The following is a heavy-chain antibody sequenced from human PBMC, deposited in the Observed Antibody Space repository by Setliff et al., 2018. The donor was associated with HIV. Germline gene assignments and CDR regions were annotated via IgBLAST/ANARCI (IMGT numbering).Heavy chain of an antibody. D-gene: IGHD6-13*01. Sequence: PGGSLRLSCAASGFNFRSYGMTWVRQAPGKGLDWVAHIGSSNHGIHYTASVQGRFTVSRDNANNLLFLQMSSLRVEDTAVYYCAKDRQQLDPREFDYWGQGTLVTVSS. CDR3: AKDRQQLDPREFDY. CDR1: GFNFRSYG. CDR2: IGSSNHGI. V-gene: IGHV3-48*04. J-gene: IGHJ4*02.